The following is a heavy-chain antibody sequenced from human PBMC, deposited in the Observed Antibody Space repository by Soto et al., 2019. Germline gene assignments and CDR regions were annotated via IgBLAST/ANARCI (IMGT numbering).Heavy chain of an antibody. D-gene: IGHD6-19*01. CDR3: AKYTLNDSGSFDY. J-gene: IGHJ4*02. V-gene: IGHV3-23*01. CDR1: GFTFRTYG. Sequence: GGSLRLSCAASGFTFRTYGMTWVRQAPGKGLEWVSGISGSGGERYYGDSGEGRFSISRDNSENTLFLQMHSLRAEDTAIYYCAKYTLNDSGSFDYWGQGXLVTVYS. CDR2: ISGSGGER.